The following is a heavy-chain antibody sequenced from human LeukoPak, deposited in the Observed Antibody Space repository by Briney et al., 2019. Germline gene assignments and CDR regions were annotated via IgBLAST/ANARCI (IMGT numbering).Heavy chain of an antibody. Sequence: GGSLRLSCAASGFSFNSYVMSWVRQAPGKGLEWVSLISGDGVSTFYADSVKGRFSISRDNRKNSLYLEMNSLRTADAAMYYCAKESGKFDYWGQGTLVAVSS. V-gene: IGHV3-43*02. CDR2: ISGDGVST. CDR3: AKESGKFDY. J-gene: IGHJ4*02. CDR1: GFSFNSYV.